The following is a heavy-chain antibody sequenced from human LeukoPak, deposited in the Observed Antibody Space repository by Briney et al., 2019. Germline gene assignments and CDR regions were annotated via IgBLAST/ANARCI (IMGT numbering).Heavy chain of an antibody. J-gene: IGHJ4*01. CDR2: ISASGYST. CDR3: AKDRGPNYYDSSGHDY. CDR1: GFTFSNYA. V-gene: IGHV3-23*01. D-gene: IGHD3-22*01. Sequence: GGSLRLSCAASGFTFSNYAMSWVRQAPGKGLEWVSGISASGYSTYYADSVKGRFTISRDNSKNTLYLQMNSLRAEDTAVYYCAKDRGPNYYDSSGHDYWGQGTLVTVSS.